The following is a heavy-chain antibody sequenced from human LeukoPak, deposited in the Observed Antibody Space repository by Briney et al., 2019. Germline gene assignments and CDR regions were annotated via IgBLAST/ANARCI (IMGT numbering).Heavy chain of an antibody. CDR2: INTNTGNR. V-gene: IGHV7-4-1*02. J-gene: IGHJ4*02. CDR1: GYTFTSYA. Sequence: ASVKVSCEASGYTFTSYAMNWVRQAPGQGLEGMGWINTNTGNRTYAEGSTGRFVFSLDTSARTAYLWIRSLKAEDTAVYYCARASGSYGGLFGYWGQGNLVTVSS. CDR3: ARASGSYGGLFGY. D-gene: IGHD1-26*01.